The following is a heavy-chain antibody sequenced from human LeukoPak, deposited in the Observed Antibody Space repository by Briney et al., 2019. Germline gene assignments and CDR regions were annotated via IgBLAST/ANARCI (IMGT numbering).Heavy chain of an antibody. J-gene: IGHJ4*02. Sequence: ASVKVSCKASGYTFTNYDINWVRQATGQGLEWMGWMNPNSGNTGYAQNLQGRVTMTRDTSTSTAYMELTSLRSEDTAVYYCARVYGEIDYWGQGTLVTVSS. V-gene: IGHV1-8*01. D-gene: IGHD4/OR15-4a*01. CDR3: ARVYGEIDY. CDR1: GYTFTNYD. CDR2: MNPNSGNT.